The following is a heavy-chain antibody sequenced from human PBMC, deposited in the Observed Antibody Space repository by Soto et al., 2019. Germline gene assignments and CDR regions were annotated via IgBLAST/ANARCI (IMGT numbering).Heavy chain of an antibody. Sequence: GESLKISCKGSGYSFTTYWIGWVRQMPGKGLDWMGMIYPGDSDTRYSPSFQGQVTISADKSNSTAYLQWSSLKASDTAMYYCARVAYNYGHFDYWGQGTLVTVSS. J-gene: IGHJ4*02. D-gene: IGHD5-18*01. CDR3: ARVAYNYGHFDY. V-gene: IGHV5-51*01. CDR2: IYPGDSDT. CDR1: GYSFTTYW.